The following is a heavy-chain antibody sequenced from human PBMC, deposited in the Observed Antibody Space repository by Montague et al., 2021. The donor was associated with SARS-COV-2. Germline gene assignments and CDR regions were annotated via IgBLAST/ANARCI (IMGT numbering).Heavy chain of an antibody. CDR1: DDSMGGYY. D-gene: IGHD3-22*01. CDR2: IYSSGST. V-gene: IGHV4-59*01. Sequence: SETLSLTCNVSDDSMGGYYWSWIRQPPGKGPEWIGNIYSSGSTHYNPSLKSRVTISVDTSKSQFSLRLTSVTAADTAVYYCVREGRSSAYAMDYWGQGTLVTVSS. CDR3: VREGRSSAYAMDY. J-gene: IGHJ4*02.